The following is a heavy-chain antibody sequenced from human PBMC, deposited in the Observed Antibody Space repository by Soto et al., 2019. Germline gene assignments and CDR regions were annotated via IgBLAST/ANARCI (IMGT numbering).Heavy chain of an antibody. Sequence: GGSLRLSCAASGFTFSNDWMTWVRQAPGKWLEWIGRIKSKRDGGTIDDAAPVRGRFTISRDDSTNTLYLQMNNLKTEDTAIYYCARGAPSGTFYDYWGQGXLVTVSS. D-gene: IGHD6-13*01. CDR1: GFTFSNDW. V-gene: IGHV3-15*01. CDR3: ARGAPSGTFYDY. CDR2: IKSKRDGGTI. J-gene: IGHJ4*02.